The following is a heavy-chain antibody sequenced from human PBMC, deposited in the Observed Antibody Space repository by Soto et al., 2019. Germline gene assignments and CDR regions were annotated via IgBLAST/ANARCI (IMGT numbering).Heavy chain of an antibody. V-gene: IGHV3-30*18. Sequence: GGSLRLSCAASGLTFSSYSMNWVRQAQGKGLEWVAVISFAATNNYYAGSVKGRFTISTDNSKTPLSLHMNCLIAQVTAVYYSAKARYGSGSYGRYYYYGMDVWGQGTTVTVSS. J-gene: IGHJ6*02. CDR1: GLTFSSYS. CDR3: AKARYGSGSYGRYYYYGMDV. CDR2: ISFAATNN. D-gene: IGHD3-10*01.